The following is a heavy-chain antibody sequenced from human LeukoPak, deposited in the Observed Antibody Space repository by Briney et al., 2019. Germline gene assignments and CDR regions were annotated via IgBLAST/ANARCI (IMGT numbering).Heavy chain of an antibody. J-gene: IGHJ4*02. Sequence: PGGSLRLSCAASGFTFSGYGMHWVRQAPGKGLEWVAVIWSDVSNKYYVDSVKGRFTISRDNSKSTLYLQMNSLRAEDTALYYCARDRGSYGYGASDYWGQGTLVTVSS. CDR1: GFTFSGYG. CDR2: IWSDVSNK. D-gene: IGHD5-18*01. CDR3: ARDRGSYGYGASDY. V-gene: IGHV3-33*08.